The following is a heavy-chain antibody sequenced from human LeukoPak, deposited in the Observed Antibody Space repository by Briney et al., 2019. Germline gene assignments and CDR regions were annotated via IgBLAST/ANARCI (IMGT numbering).Heavy chain of an antibody. J-gene: IGHJ6*03. Sequence: GRTLRLSCAASGFTFSNYAMHWVRQAPGKGLEWVAVISYDGSNKYYADSQKGRFTISRDNSKNTLYLQMNSLRAEDTAVYYCARDHSSSWFNYYYYYYMDVWGKGTTVTVSS. CDR1: GFTFSNYA. V-gene: IGHV3-30*11. CDR2: ISYDGSNK. D-gene: IGHD6-13*01. CDR3: ARDHSSSWFNYYYYYYMDV.